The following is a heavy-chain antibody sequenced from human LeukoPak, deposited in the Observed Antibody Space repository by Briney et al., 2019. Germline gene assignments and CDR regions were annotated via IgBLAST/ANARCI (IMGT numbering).Heavy chain of an antibody. J-gene: IGHJ4*02. CDR3: ARVSPLNGDYFDY. V-gene: IGHV4-59*12. Sequence: PSETLSLTCTVSGGSISSYYWSWIRQPPGKGLEWIGYIYYSGSTNYNPSLKSRVTISVDTSKNQFSLKLSSVTAADTAMYYCARVSPLNGDYFDYWGQGTLVTVSS. CDR1: GGSISSYY. CDR2: IYYSGST. D-gene: IGHD2-8*01.